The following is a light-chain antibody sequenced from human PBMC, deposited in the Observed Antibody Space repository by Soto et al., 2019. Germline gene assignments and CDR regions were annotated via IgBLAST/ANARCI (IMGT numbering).Light chain of an antibody. V-gene: IGKV4-1*01. J-gene: IGKJ4*01. CDR1: RSILYSSNNKNY. Sequence: IVMTQSPDSLAVSLGERATINCKSSRSILYSSNNKNYLAWYQQKLGQPPKLLMYWASTRESVVPDRFSGSGSGTDFTLTISSRQAEDVAIYYCQQYYAAPLPFGGGTQVEIK. CDR3: QQYYAAPLP. CDR2: WAS.